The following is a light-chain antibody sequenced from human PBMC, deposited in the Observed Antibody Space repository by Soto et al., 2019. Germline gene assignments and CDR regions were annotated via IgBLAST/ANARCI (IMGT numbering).Light chain of an antibody. CDR2: KAS. Sequence: DIQMTQSPSTLSASVGERVTITCRASQTITTWMAWYQQKPGKAPKLLIYKASSLQSGVPSRFSGRGSGTQFTLTISSLQPSDFATYYCQQYHTYPVTFGQGTRLEIK. CDR3: QQYHTYPVT. J-gene: IGKJ5*01. V-gene: IGKV1-5*03. CDR1: QTITTW.